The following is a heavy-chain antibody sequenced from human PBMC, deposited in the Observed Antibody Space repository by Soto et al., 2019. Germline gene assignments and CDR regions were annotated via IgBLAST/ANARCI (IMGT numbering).Heavy chain of an antibody. J-gene: IGHJ4*02. CDR2: IKRDGSEK. D-gene: IGHD3-3*01. V-gene: IGHV3-7*03. CDR1: GFTLGSNW. CDR3: ASLEWESTGYADY. Sequence: EVQLVESGGGLVQPGGSLRLSCAASGFTLGSNWMSWVPRAPGKGLEWLANIKRDGSEKYYVDSVKGRFTISRDNAKNTLYLQMNSLRADDTAVYYCASLEWESTGYADYWGQGTLVTVSS.